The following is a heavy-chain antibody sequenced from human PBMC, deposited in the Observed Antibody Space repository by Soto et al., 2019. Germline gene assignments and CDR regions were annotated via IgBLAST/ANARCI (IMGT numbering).Heavy chain of an antibody. Sequence: SETLSLTCAVYGGSFSGYYWSWIRQPPGKGLEWIGEINHSGSTNYNPSLKSRVTISVDTSKNQFSLKLSSVTAADTAVYYCASDVVVTDDAFDIWGQGTMVTV. D-gene: IGHD2-21*02. CDR3: ASDVVVTDDAFDI. J-gene: IGHJ3*02. CDR1: GGSFSGYY. CDR2: INHSGST. V-gene: IGHV4-34*01.